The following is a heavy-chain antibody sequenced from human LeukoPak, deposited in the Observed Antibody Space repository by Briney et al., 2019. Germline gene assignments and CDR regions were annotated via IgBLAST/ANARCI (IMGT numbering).Heavy chain of an antibody. V-gene: IGHV3-21*01. CDR2: ISSSSSYI. Sequence: PGGSLTLSCAASGFTVSSNYMSWVRQAPGKGLEWVSSISSSSSYIYYADSVKGRFTISRDNAKNSLYLQMNSLRAEDTAVYYCARDRDYYDSSGYSPFDYWGQGTLVTVSS. CDR1: GFTVSSNY. J-gene: IGHJ4*02. CDR3: ARDRDYYDSSGYSPFDY. D-gene: IGHD3-22*01.